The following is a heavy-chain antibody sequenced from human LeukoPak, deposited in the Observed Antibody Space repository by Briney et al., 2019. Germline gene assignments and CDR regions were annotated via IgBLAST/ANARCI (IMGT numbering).Heavy chain of an antibody. Sequence: PSETLSLTCAVSGVSISSSNWWSWVRQPPGKGLEWIGEIYHSGSTNYNPSLKSRVTISVDKSKNQFSLKLSSVTVADTAVYYCARHTAMVEAFDIWGQGTMVTVSS. CDR1: GVSISSSNW. CDR2: IYHSGST. CDR3: ARHTAMVEAFDI. V-gene: IGHV4-4*02. J-gene: IGHJ3*02. D-gene: IGHD5-18*01.